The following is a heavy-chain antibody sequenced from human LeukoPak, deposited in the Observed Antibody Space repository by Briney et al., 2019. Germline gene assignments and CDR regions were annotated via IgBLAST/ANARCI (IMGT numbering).Heavy chain of an antibody. CDR1: GFTFSSYA. CDR3: PTVEPAHGGWYYGSGSYGFDY. Sequence: GGSLRLSCAASGFTFSSYAMSWVRQAPGKGLEWVSAISGSGGSTYYADSVKGRFTISRDNSKNTLYLQMNSLRAEDTAVYYCPTVEPAHGGWYYGSGSYGFDYWGQGTLVTVSS. J-gene: IGHJ4*02. CDR2: ISGSGGST. V-gene: IGHV3-23*01. D-gene: IGHD3-10*01.